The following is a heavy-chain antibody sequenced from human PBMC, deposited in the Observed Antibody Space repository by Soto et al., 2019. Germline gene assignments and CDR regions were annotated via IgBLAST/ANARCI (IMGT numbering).Heavy chain of an antibody. CDR1: GGSISSSSYY. V-gene: IGHV4-61*05. CDR2: IYYSGCT. J-gene: IGHJ2*01. D-gene: IGHD5-12*01. CDR3: ASLYSGYEDWYFDL. Sequence: PSETLSLTCTVSGGSISSSSYYWGWIRQPPGKGLEWIGYIYYSGCTNYDPSLKSRVTISVDTSKNQFSLKLRSVTTADTAVYYCASLYSGYEDWYFDLWGRGTPVTVSS.